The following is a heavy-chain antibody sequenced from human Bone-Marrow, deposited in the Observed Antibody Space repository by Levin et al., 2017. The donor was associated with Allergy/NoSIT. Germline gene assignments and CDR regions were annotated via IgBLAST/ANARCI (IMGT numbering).Heavy chain of an antibody. Sequence: TSETLSLTCTVSGGSISSTSYYWGWIRQPPGKGLEWIGSIYYSGSTYYNPSLKSRVTISVDTSKTQFSLKLSSVTAADTAVYYCARHDGYSNYYWFDPWGQGTLVTVSS. CDR2: IYYSGST. CDR1: GGSISSTSYY. D-gene: IGHD4-11*01. J-gene: IGHJ5*02. CDR3: ARHDGYSNYYWFDP. V-gene: IGHV4-39*01.